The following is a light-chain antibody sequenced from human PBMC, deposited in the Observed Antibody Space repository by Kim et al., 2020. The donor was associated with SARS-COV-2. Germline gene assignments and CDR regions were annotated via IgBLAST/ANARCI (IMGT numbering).Light chain of an antibody. V-gene: IGKV1-39*01. Sequence: DIQMTQSPSSLSASVGDRVTITCRASQSITTYLNWYQQKPGKAPELLIYAASSLQSGVPSRFSGSGSGTDFTLTISSLQPEDFATYYCQQSYSSLYTFGHGTKLEI. CDR3: QQSYSSLYT. CDR1: QSITTY. J-gene: IGKJ2*01. CDR2: AAS.